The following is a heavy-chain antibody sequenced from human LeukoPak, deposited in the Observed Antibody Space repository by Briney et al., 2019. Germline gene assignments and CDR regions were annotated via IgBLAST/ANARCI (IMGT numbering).Heavy chain of an antibody. Sequence: ASETLSLTCTVSGGSINNYYWSWIRQPPGEGLEWIGYIYYSGSTNYNPSLKSRVTISLDTSKNQFSLRLSSVTAADTAVYFCARVPYYYDSSGAFDVWGLGTMVTVSS. V-gene: IGHV4-59*01. CDR1: GGSINNYY. CDR2: IYYSGST. CDR3: ARVPYYYDSSGAFDV. D-gene: IGHD3-22*01. J-gene: IGHJ3*01.